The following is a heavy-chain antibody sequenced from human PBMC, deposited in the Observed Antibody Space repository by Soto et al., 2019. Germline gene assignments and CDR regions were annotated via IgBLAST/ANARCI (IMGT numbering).Heavy chain of an antibody. D-gene: IGHD2-2*01. J-gene: IGHJ4*02. Sequence: QVQLVESGGGVVQPGRSLRLSCAASGFTFSSYAMHWVRQAPGKGLEWVAVISYDGSNKYYADSVKGRFTISRDNSKNTLYLQMNSLRAEDTAVYYCARGDIVLVTAVIFGHFDYWGQGTLVTVSS. CDR1: GFTFSSYA. V-gene: IGHV3-30-3*01. CDR3: ARGDIVLVTAVIFGHFDY. CDR2: ISYDGSNK.